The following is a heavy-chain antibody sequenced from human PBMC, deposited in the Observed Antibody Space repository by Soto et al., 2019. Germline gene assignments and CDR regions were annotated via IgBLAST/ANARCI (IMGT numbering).Heavy chain of an antibody. CDR1: GFTFSSYW. Sequence: GGSLRLYCAASGFTFSSYWMRWVRQAPGKGLEWVANIKQDGSEKYYVDSVKGRFTISRDNAKNSLYLQMNSLRAEDTAVYYCARVITMVRGVIITYYYYYGMDVWGQGTTVTVSS. V-gene: IGHV3-7*01. J-gene: IGHJ6*02. CDR3: ARVITMVRGVIITYYYYYGMDV. CDR2: IKQDGSEK. D-gene: IGHD3-10*01.